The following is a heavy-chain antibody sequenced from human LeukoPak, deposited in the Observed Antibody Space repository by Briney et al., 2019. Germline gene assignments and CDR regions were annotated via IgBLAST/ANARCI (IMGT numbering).Heavy chain of an antibody. CDR1: GFTFRNYA. J-gene: IGHJ4*02. Sequence: TGGSLRLSCAAPGFTFRNYAMSWVRQAPGMGLEWVSSINAGGGSTYYADSVKGRFTISRDTSKNTLSLQMNSLRAEDTAVYYCAKATIGAADANFDYWGQGTRVTVSS. CDR3: AKATIGAADANFDY. V-gene: IGHV3-23*01. D-gene: IGHD6-13*01. CDR2: INAGGGST.